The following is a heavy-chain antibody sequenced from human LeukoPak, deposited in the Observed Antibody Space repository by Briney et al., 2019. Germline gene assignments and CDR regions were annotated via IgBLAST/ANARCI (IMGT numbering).Heavy chain of an antibody. J-gene: IGHJ4*02. CDR2: INPNSGGT. V-gene: IGHV1-2*02. D-gene: IGHD2-2*01. Sequence: ASVKVSCKASGYTFTSYGISWVRQAPGQGLEWMGWINPNSGGTNYAQKFQGRVTMTRDTSISTAYMELSRLRSDDTAVYYCARSPIVVVPAAISYWGQGTLVTVSS. CDR3: ARSPIVVVPAAISY. CDR1: GYTFTSYG.